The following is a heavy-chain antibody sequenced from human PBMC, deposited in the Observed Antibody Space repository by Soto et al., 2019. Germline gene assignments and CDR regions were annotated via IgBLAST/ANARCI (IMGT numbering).Heavy chain of an antibody. V-gene: IGHV4-30-4*01. D-gene: IGHD6-6*01. Sequence: QVKLRGPAPGRVKPSQPLSPPATAPGGSITRGDSYWSWFRQPPGKGLEWIGYIYYSGSTHYNPSLKSRVTISVDTSKNQFSLKLSSVTAADTAVYYCARERPDGARLDPWGQGTLVTVSS. CDR3: ARERPDGARLDP. CDR2: IYYSGST. CDR1: GGSITRGDSY. J-gene: IGHJ5*02.